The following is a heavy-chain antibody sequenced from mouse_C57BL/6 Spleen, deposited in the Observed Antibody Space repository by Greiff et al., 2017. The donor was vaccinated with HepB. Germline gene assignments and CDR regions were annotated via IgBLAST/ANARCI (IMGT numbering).Heavy chain of an antibody. J-gene: IGHJ4*01. V-gene: IGHV1-82*01. Sequence: VQLQQSGPELVKPGASVKISCKASGYAFSNSWMNWVKQRPGKGLEWIGRIYPGDGDTNYNGKFKGKATLTADKSSSTAYMQLSSLTSEDSAVYFCARSDDYDDYAMDYWGQGTSVTVSS. D-gene: IGHD2-4*01. CDR2: IYPGDGDT. CDR3: ARSDDYDDYAMDY. CDR1: GYAFSNSW.